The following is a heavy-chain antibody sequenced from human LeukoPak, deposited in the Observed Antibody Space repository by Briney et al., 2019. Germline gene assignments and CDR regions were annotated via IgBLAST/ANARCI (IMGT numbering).Heavy chain of an antibody. CDR1: GFTFSSYA. D-gene: IGHD5-24*01. V-gene: IGHV3-23*01. J-gene: IGHJ6*02. CDR3: AKVMAYYYGMGV. Sequence: GGSLRLSCAASGFTFSSYAMSWVRQAPGKGLEWVSAISGSGGSTYYADSVKGRFTISRDNSKDTLYLQMNSLRAEDTAVYYCAKVMAYYYGMGVWGQGTTVTVSS. CDR2: ISGSGGST.